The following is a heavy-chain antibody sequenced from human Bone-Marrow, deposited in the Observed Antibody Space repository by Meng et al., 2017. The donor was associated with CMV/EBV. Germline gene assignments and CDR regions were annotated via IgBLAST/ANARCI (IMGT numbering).Heavy chain of an antibody. D-gene: IGHD3-10*01. Sequence: GGSLRLSCAASGFTFSSYSMNWVRQAPGKGLEWVSYISSSSSTIYYADSVKGRFTISRDNAKNSLYLQMNSLRAEDTAVYYCAREARSGSVYFDYWGQGTLVTVSS. J-gene: IGHJ4*02. V-gene: IGHV3-48*04. CDR1: GFTFSSYS. CDR2: ISSSSSTI. CDR3: AREARSGSVYFDY.